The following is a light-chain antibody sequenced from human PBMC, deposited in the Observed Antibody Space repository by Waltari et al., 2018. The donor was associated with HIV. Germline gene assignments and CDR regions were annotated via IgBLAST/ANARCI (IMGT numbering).Light chain of an antibody. CDR2: KDS. CDR3: QSADASDTFLWV. CDR1: GLSKQY. V-gene: IGLV3-25*03. J-gene: IGLJ3*02. Sequence: SYELTQTPSVSVSPGQTARITCSGDGLSKQYTYWYQQRPGQAPVLVIYKDSGRPSGIPERYSGSSSGTTVTLTISGVQAEDEADYYCQSADASDTFLWVFGGGTKVTVL.